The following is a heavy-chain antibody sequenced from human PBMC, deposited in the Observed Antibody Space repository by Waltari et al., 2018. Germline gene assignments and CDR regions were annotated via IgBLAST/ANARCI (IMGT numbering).Heavy chain of an antibody. CDR1: GGSISSYY. J-gene: IGHJ6*03. D-gene: IGHD6-13*01. CDR3: ARDQRSSSWTYYYYYMDV. V-gene: IGHV4-4*07. Sequence: QVQLQESGPGLVKPSETLSLTCTVSGGSISSYYWSWIRQPAGKGLEWIGRIYTSGSPHYNPSLKSRVTMSVDTSQNQFSLKLSSVTAADTAVYYCARDQRSSSWTYYYYYMDVWGKGTTVTISS. CDR2: IYTSGSP.